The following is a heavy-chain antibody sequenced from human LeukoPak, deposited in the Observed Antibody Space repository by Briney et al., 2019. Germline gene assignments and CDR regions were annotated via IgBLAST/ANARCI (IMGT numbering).Heavy chain of an antibody. CDR2: IYYSGST. CDR3: ERGIYYGGAFDI. V-gene: IGHV4-59*01. J-gene: IGHJ3*02. Sequence: SETLSLTCTVSGGPLRSYYWSWLRQPPGKGLEWVGYIYYSGSTNYNPSLKSRVTISVDTPKNQFSLKLSSVTAADTAVYYCERGIYYGGAFDIWGQGTMVTVSS. D-gene: IGHD4-17*01. CDR1: GGPLRSYY.